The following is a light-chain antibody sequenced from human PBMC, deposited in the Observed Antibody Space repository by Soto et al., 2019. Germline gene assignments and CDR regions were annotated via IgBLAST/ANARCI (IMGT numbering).Light chain of an antibody. J-gene: IGKJ4*01. V-gene: IGKV1-9*01. CDR3: QQLNSYPLT. CDR1: QSISSY. CDR2: AAS. Sequence: DIQLTQSPSFLSASVGDRVTITCRANQSISSYLAWYQQKPGKAPKRLVYAASTLQSGVPSRLSGSVSGTEFALTISSLQPEDFATYYCQQLNSYPLTFGGGTKVDIK.